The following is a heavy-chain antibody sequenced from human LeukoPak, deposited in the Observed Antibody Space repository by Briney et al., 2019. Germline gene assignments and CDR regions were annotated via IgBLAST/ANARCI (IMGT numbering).Heavy chain of an antibody. CDR2: IIPIFGTA. V-gene: IGHV1-69*01. CDR1: GGTFSSYA. D-gene: IGHD3-10*01. J-gene: IGHJ4*02. CDR3: ARDRGSGSGLFDY. Sequence: SVKVSCKASGGTFSSYAISWVRQAPGQGLEWMGGIIPIFGTANYAQKFQGRVTITADESTSTAYMELSSLRSEDTAVYYCARDRGSGSGLFDYWGQGTLVTVSS.